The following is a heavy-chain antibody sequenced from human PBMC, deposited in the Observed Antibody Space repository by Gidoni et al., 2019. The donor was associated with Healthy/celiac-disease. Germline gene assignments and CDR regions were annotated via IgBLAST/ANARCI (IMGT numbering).Heavy chain of an antibody. J-gene: IGHJ4*02. D-gene: IGHD2-2*01. V-gene: IGHV1-2*02. CDR3: ARDLGPRLKEVPAADY. CDR1: GYTFPGYY. CDR2: INPNSGGT. Sequence: QVQLVQSGAEVKKPGASVKVSCKASGYTFPGYYMHWVRQAPGQGLEWMGWINPNSGGTNYAQKFQGRVTMTRDTSISTAYMELSRLRSDDTAVYYCARDLGPRLKEVPAADYWGQGTLVTVSS.